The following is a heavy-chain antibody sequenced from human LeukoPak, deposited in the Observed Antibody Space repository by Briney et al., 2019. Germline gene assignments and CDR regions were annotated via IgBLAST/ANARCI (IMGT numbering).Heavy chain of an antibody. CDR1: GFTFSSYA. CDR2: ISGNGGST. Sequence: GGSLRLSCAASGFTFSSYAMSWVRQAPGKGLEWVSAISGNGGSTYYADSVKGRFTISRDNSKNTLYLQMNSLRAEDTAVYYCARDRYSSSYYYYYYMDVWGKGTTVTVSS. CDR3: ARDRYSSSYYYYYYMDV. V-gene: IGHV3-23*01. J-gene: IGHJ6*03. D-gene: IGHD6-6*01.